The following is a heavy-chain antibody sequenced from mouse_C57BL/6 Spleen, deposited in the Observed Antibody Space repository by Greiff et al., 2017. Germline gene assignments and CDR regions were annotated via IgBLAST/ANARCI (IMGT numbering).Heavy chain of an antibody. D-gene: IGHD4-1*01. CDR1: GYTFTSYW. Sequence: QVLLQQSGAELVKPGASVKMSCKASGYTFTSYWITWVKQRPGQGLEWIGDIYPGSGSTNYNEKFKSKATLTVDTSSSTAYMQLSSLTSEDSAVYYCARFLTGIWYFDVWGTGTTVTVSS. CDR3: ARFLTGIWYFDV. V-gene: IGHV1-55*01. CDR2: IYPGSGST. J-gene: IGHJ1*03.